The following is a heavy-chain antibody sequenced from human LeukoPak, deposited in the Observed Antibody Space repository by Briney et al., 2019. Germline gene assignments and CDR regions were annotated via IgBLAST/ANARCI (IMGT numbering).Heavy chain of an antibody. CDR1: GYTFTGYY. J-gene: IGHJ4*02. CDR3: ARDYDILTGHYHASSWGY. CDR2: INPNSGGT. D-gene: IGHD3-9*01. V-gene: IGHV1-2*02. Sequence: ASVKVSCKASGYTFTGYYMHWVRQAPGQGLEWMGWINPNSGGTNYAQKFQGRVTMTRDTSISTAYMELSRLRSDDTAVYYCARDYDILTGHYHASSWGYWGQGTLVTVSS.